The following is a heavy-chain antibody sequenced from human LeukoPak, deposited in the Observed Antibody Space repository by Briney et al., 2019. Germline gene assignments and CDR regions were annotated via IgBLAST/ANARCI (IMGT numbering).Heavy chain of an antibody. CDR1: GCTFSSYA. CDR3: ATRGYSYGRENYYYYGMDV. Sequence: GASVKVSCKASGCTFSSYAISWVRQAPGQGLEWMGRIIPIRGIANYAQKFQGRVTITADKSTSTAYMELSSLRSEDTAVYYCATRGYSYGRENYYYYGMDVWGQGTTVTVSS. J-gene: IGHJ6*02. D-gene: IGHD5-18*01. V-gene: IGHV1-69*04. CDR2: IIPIRGIA.